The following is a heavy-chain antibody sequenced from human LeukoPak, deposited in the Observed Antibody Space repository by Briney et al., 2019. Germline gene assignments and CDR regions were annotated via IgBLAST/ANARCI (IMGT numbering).Heavy chain of an antibody. Sequence: GGSLRLACAAYGFTFSSYGMHWVRQAPGKGLEWLAVIWHDGSNKYYADSVKGRFTISRDNSKNTLYLQMNSLRAEDTAVYYCASGGNYYYYGMDVWGQGTTVTVSS. V-gene: IGHV3-33*01. CDR3: ASGGNYYYYGMDV. CDR2: IWHDGSNK. D-gene: IGHD1-26*01. J-gene: IGHJ6*02. CDR1: GFTFSSYG.